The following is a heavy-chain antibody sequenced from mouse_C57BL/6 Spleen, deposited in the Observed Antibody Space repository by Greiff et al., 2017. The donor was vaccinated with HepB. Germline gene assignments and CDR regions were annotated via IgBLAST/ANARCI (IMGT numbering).Heavy chain of an antibody. CDR2: IYPGSGST. CDR1: GYTFTSYW. D-gene: IGHD2-4*01. V-gene: IGHV1-55*01. Sequence: QVQLQQPGAELVKPGASVKMSCKASGYTFTSYWITWVKQRPGQGLEWIGVIYPGSGSTNYNEKFKSKTTLTVDTSSSTAYMQLISLTSEDSAVYYCARGRIYYDYDVAMDYWGQGTTVTVSS. CDR3: ARGRIYYDYDVAMDY. J-gene: IGHJ4*01.